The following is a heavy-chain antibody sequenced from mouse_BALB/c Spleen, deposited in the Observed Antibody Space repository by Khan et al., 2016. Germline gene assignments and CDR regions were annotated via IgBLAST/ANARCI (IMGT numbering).Heavy chain of an antibody. CDR1: GFTFSSYT. J-gene: IGHJ3*01. V-gene: IGHV5-6-4*01. CDR3: TRDSSGVFAY. D-gene: IGHD3-1*01. Sequence: EVELVESGGGLVKPGGSLKLSCAASGFTFSSYTMSWVRQTPEKRLEWVATISSGGNYTYYPDTVKGRFTISRDNAKNTLYLQMSSLKSEDTAMYSCTRDSSGVFAYWGQGTLVTVSA. CDR2: ISSGGNYT.